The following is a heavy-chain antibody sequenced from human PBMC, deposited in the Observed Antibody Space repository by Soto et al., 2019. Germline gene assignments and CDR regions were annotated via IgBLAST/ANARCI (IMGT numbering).Heavy chain of an antibody. Sequence: ASVKVSCKASGYTFTGYYMHWVRQAPGQGLEWMGWINPNSGGTNYAQKFQGWVTMTRDTSISTAYMELSRLRSDDTAVYYCARVEGAAAGTVSPDYYYYGMDVWGQGTTVTVSS. CDR2: INPNSGGT. V-gene: IGHV1-2*04. CDR3: ARVEGAAAGTVSPDYYYYGMDV. CDR1: GYTFTGYY. D-gene: IGHD6-13*01. J-gene: IGHJ6*02.